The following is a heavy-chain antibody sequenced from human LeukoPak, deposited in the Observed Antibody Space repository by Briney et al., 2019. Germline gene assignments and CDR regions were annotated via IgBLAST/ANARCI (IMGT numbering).Heavy chain of an antibody. Sequence: EASVKVSCKASGGTFSSYAISWVRQAPGQGLEWMGGIIPIFGTANYAQKFQGRVTITADESTSTAYMELSSLRSEDTAVYYCAREEREYCGGDCNDAFDIWGQGTMVTVSS. J-gene: IGHJ3*02. CDR1: GGTFSSYA. CDR3: AREEREYCGGDCNDAFDI. CDR2: IIPIFGTA. D-gene: IGHD2-21*02. V-gene: IGHV1-69*01.